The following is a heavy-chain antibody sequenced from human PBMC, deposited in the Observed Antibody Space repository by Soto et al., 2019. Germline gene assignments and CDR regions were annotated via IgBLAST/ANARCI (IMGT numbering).Heavy chain of an antibody. D-gene: IGHD3-22*01. Sequence: ASVKVSCKASGYTFTSYYIRWVRQAPGQGLEWMGRINPSSGSTSYAQKFQGRVAMTRDTSTSTVYMELSSLRSEDTAVYYCANSLYYDSSGYHDAFDIWGQGTMVTVSS. V-gene: IGHV1-46*01. CDR1: GYTFTSYY. CDR2: INPSSGST. CDR3: ANSLYYDSSGYHDAFDI. J-gene: IGHJ3*02.